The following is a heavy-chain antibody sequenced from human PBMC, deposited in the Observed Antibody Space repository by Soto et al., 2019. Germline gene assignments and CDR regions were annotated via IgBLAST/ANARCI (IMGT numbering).Heavy chain of an antibody. Sequence: GGSLRLSCAASGFTFSTYSMNWVRQAPGKGLEWVSYISSSSSTIYYADSVKGRFTLSRDNAKNSLYLQMNSLRAEDTAIYYCARGSAFIGLDYWGQGTPVTVSS. J-gene: IGHJ4*02. V-gene: IGHV3-48*01. CDR2: ISSSSSTI. D-gene: IGHD1-26*01. CDR1: GFTFSTYS. CDR3: ARGSAFIGLDY.